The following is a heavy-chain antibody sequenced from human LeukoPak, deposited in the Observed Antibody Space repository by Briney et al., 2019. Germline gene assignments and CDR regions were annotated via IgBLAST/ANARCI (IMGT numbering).Heavy chain of an antibody. Sequence: TGGSLRLSCAASGFTFSNFWMRWVRQAPGKGLVWVALIYGDGSFTRYADSVKGRFTISRDDAKNTVYLQMNSLRVEDTAVYYCARGIMTTVTTGDYLDYWGQGTLVTVSS. CDR2: IYGDGSFT. V-gene: IGHV3-74*01. D-gene: IGHD4-17*01. CDR1: GFTFSNFW. CDR3: ARGIMTTVTTGDYLDY. J-gene: IGHJ4*02.